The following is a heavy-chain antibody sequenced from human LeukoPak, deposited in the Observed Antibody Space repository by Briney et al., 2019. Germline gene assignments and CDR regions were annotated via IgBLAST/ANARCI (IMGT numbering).Heavy chain of an antibody. V-gene: IGHV5-51*01. J-gene: IGHJ6*02. CDR3: ARIYGSGSYYTPVYYYYGMDV. CDR1: GYSFTSYW. D-gene: IGHD3-10*01. CDR2: IYPGDSDT. Sequence: GESLKISCKGSGYSFTSYWIGWVRQMPGKGLEWMGIIYPGDSDTRYSPSFQGRVTISADKSISTAYLQWSSLKASDTAMYYCARIYGSGSYYTPVYYYYGMDVWGQGTTVTVSS.